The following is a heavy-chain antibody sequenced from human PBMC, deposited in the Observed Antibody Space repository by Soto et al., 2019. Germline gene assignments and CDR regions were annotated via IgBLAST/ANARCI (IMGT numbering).Heavy chain of an antibody. CDR3: AHRPRGFTYFFDY. CDR1: GFSLSTRGVG. V-gene: IGHV2-5*02. CDR2: LYWDDDE. Sequence: QITLKESGPTLVKPTQTLTLTCTFSGFSLSTRGVGVGWIRQPPGKALEWLALLYWDDDERYSPSLMSRLTITKDTSQNQVFLTITNMDPVDSATYFCAHRPRGFTYFFDYWGQGTLVTVSS. J-gene: IGHJ4*02.